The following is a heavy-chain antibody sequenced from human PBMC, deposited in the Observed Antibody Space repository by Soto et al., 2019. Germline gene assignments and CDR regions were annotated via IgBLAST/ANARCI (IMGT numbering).Heavy chain of an antibody. V-gene: IGHV1-8*01. D-gene: IGHD3-22*01. Sequence: ASVKVSCKASGYTFTSYDINWVRQATGQGLEWMGWMNPNSGNTGYAQKFQGRVTMTRNTSISTAYMELSSLRSDDTAVYYCARSLYYYDSSGSGFYYFDYWGQGTLVTVSS. CDR3: ARSLYYYDSSGSGFYYFDY. J-gene: IGHJ4*02. CDR2: MNPNSGNT. CDR1: GYTFTSYD.